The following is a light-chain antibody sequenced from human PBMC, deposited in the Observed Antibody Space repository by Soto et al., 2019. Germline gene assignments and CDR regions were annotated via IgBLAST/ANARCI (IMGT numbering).Light chain of an antibody. CDR1: QSVSNY. CDR3: QQRVGWRPS. V-gene: IGKV3-11*01. CDR2: DAS. J-gene: IGKJ4*01. Sequence: EIVLTQSPATLSLSPGERATLSCRASQSVSNYLAWYQQKPGQAPRLLIYDASNRATGSTAIFSGSVSGTGFTLTISRLEPGDVAVYFCQQRVGWRPSVGGETKVDIK.